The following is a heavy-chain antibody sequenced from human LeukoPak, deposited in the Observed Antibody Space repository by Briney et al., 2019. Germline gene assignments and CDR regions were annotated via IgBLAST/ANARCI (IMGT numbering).Heavy chain of an antibody. V-gene: IGHV3-21*01. J-gene: IGHJ4*02. Sequence: GGSLRLSCAASGFTFSSYSMNWVRQAPGKGLEWVSTISSSSSYIYYADSVKGRFTISRDNAKNSLYLQMNSLRAEDTAVYYCAREFEGVVVPAALDYWGQGTLVTVSS. CDR1: GFTFSSYS. D-gene: IGHD2-2*01. CDR3: AREFEGVVVPAALDY. CDR2: ISSSSSYI.